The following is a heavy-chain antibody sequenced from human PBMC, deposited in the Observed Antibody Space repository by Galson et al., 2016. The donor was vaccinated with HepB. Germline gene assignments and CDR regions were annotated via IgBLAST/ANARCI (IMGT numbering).Heavy chain of an antibody. V-gene: IGHV3-7*03. CDR2: MKQNGSEE. Sequence: SLRLSCAASGSTFSRYWMTWVRQAPGKGLEWVAIMKQNGSEEIYADSVRGRFTISGDNAKNLQFLQMNSLRGEDTAVYYCVRGSGWLSDHWGQGILVTVSS. CDR1: GSTFSRYW. D-gene: IGHD6-19*01. CDR3: VRGSGWLSDH. J-gene: IGHJ4*02.